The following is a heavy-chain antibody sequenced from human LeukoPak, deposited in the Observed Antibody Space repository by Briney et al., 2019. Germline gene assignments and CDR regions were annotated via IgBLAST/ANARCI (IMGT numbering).Heavy chain of an antibody. D-gene: IGHD2-15*01. Sequence: PGGSLRLSCAASGFTFSIYSMNWVRQAPGKGLEWVSYISSTSSTIYYADSVKGRFTVSRDNAKNSLYLQMNTLRAEDTAVYYCARVLFRLPDDYWGQGTLVTVSS. J-gene: IGHJ4*02. CDR1: GFTFSIYS. V-gene: IGHV3-48*04. CDR2: ISSTSSTI. CDR3: ARVLFRLPDDY.